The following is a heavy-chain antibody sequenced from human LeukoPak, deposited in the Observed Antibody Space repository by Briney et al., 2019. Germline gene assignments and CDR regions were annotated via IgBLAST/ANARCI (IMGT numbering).Heavy chain of an antibody. CDR1: GGTFNNYA. V-gene: IGHV1-69*13. D-gene: IGHD5-18*01. CDR3: ARVTHTELSTWFDP. Sequence: GASVKVSCKASGGTFNNYAINWVRQAPGQGLEWMGGIIPIFGSSNYAQKFQGRVTITADESTTTAHMELSSLRSEDTAVYYCARVTHTELSTWFDPWGQGTLVTVSS. J-gene: IGHJ5*02. CDR2: IIPIFGSS.